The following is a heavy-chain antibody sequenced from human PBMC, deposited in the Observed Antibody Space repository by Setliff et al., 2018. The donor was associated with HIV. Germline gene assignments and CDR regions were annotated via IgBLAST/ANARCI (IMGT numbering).Heavy chain of an antibody. J-gene: IGHJ4*02. CDR1: GGSFSNYY. V-gene: IGHV4-34*01. D-gene: IGHD2-2*01. CDR3: ARRRFVVVPTAPEADY. CDR2: INHSGST. Sequence: ETLSLTCAVYGGSFSNYYWSWIRQPPGKGLEWIGEINHSGSTNYNPSLKSRVSISVDTSKKQFSLKLSSVSAADTAVYYCARRRFVVVPTAPEADYWGQGTLVTVSS.